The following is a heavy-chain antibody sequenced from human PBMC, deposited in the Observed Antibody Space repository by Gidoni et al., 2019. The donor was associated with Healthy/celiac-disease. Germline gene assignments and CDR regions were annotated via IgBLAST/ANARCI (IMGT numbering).Heavy chain of an antibody. CDR3: ARGPSNYGDYGLDY. J-gene: IGHJ4*02. CDR2: IYYSGST. D-gene: IGHD4-17*01. V-gene: IGHV4-30-4*01. Sequence: QVQLQQSGPGLVKPSQTLSLTCTVSGGSISSGDYYWSWIPQPPGQGLEWIGYIYYSGSTYYNPSLKSRVTISVDTSKNQFSLKLSSVTAADTAVYYCARGPSNYGDYGLDYWGQGTLVTVSS. CDR1: GGSISSGDYY.